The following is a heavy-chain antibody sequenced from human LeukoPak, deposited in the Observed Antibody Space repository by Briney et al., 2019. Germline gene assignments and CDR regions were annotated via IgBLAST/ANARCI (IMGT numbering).Heavy chain of an antibody. CDR3: ARDPTVTPFDY. V-gene: IGHV3-21*01. Sequence: KSGGSLRLSCAASGFTFSSYAMSWVRQAPGKGLEWVSSISSSSSYIYYADSVKGRFTISRDNAKNSLYLQMNSLRAEDTAVYYCARDPTVTPFDYWGQGTLVTVSS. CDR1: GFTFSSYA. CDR2: ISSSSSYI. J-gene: IGHJ4*02. D-gene: IGHD4-17*01.